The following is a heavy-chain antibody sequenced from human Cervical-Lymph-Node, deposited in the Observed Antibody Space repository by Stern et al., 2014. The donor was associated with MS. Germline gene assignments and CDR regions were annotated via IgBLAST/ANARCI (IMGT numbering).Heavy chain of an antibody. CDR3: ARDPSYCGGDCYANWFDP. CDR2: MNSDGSST. CDR1: GFTFSSYW. J-gene: IGHJ5*02. V-gene: IGHV3-74*01. Sequence: EVQLEESGGGLVQPGGSLRLSCAASGFTFSSYWMHWVRQAPGKGLVWVSRMNSDGSSTSYADSVKGRFTISRDNAKNTLYLQMNSLRAEDTAVYYCARDPSYCGGDCYANWFDPWGQGTLVTVSS. D-gene: IGHD2-21*02.